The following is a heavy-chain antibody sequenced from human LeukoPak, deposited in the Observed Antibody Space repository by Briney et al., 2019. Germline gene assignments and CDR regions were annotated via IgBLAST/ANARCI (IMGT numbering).Heavy chain of an antibody. CDR2: IYNSGTT. V-gene: IGHV4-59*01. J-gene: IGHJ4*02. Sequence: SETLSLTCSVSVGSIRDNYWSWIRQPPGKGREWIGYIYNSGTTSYNPSLKGQATISVDTSKNQFSLKLYSVTAADTAVYYCARDGTHYYDSSGYYPLFDYWGQGTLVTVSS. D-gene: IGHD3-22*01. CDR3: ARDGTHYYDSSGYYPLFDY. CDR1: VGSIRDNY.